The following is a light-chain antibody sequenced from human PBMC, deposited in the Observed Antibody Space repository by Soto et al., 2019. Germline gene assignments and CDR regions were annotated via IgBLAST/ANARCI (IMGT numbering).Light chain of an antibody. CDR1: SSDVGGYNY. J-gene: IGLJ2*01. CDR3: SSYTSSSTPV. CDR2: DVS. V-gene: IGLV2-14*01. Sequence: QAVVTQPASVSGSPGQSITISCTGTSSDVGGYNYVSWYQQHPGKAPKLMIYDVSNRPSGVSNRFSGSKSGNTASLTISGLQAEDEADYYCSSYTSSSTPVFGGGTKLTV.